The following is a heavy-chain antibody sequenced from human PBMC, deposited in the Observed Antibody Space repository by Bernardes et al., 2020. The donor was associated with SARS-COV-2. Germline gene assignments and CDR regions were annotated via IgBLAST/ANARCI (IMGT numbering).Heavy chain of an antibody. Sequence: SETLSLTCTVSGGSIRSYYWSWIRQPPGQGLEWIGYIYYSGSTNYNPSLKSRVTISVDTSKNQFSLKLSSVTAADTAVYYCARHLSGYYLWGGHDAFDIWGQGTMVTVSS. D-gene: IGHD3-22*01. CDR3: ARHLSGYYLWGGHDAFDI. CDR1: GGSIRSYY. CDR2: IYYSGST. J-gene: IGHJ3*02. V-gene: IGHV4-59*08.